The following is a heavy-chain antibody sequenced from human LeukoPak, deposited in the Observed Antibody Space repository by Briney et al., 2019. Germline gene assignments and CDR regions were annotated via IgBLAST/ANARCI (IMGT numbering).Heavy chain of an antibody. J-gene: IGHJ4*02. Sequence: PGGSLRLSCAASGFTFDDFAMHWVRQAPGKGLEWVSGISWSKGGIGCAVSVKGRFTISRDNAKNSLYLQMNSLRAEDTALYYCAKDIGSSTSCPIAWGQGTLVTVSS. V-gene: IGHV3-9*01. CDR3: AKDIGSSTSCPIA. CDR2: ISWSKGGI. D-gene: IGHD2-2*01. CDR1: GFTFDDFA.